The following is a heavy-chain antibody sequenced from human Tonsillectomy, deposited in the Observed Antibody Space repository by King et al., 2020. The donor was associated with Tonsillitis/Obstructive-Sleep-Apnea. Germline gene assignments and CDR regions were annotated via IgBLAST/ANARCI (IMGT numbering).Heavy chain of an antibody. V-gene: IGHV3-48*02. D-gene: IGHD2-2*01. J-gene: IGHJ4*02. Sequence: DVQLVESGGGLVQPGGSLRLSCAASGFTFSNYNMNWVRQAPGKGLEWISYISSSSFTIFYADSVKGRFTISRDNAKDSLYLQMNSLRDDDTAVYFCARDPKTAMDCWGQGTLVTVSS. CDR3: ARDPKTAMDC. CDR2: ISSSSFTI. CDR1: GFTFSNYN.